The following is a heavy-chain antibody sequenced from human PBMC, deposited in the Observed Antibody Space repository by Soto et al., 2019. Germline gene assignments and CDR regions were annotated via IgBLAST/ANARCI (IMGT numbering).Heavy chain of an antibody. D-gene: IGHD2-15*01. J-gene: IGHJ2*01. V-gene: IGHV3-9*01. CDR2: ISWNSGSI. Sequence: DVQLVESGGGLVQPGRSLRLSCAASGFTFDDYAMHWVRQAPGKGLEWVSGISWNSGSIGYADSVKGRFTISRDNAKNSLYLQMNSPRAEDTALYYCAKAEGYCSGGSCQSWYFDLWGRGTLVTVSS. CDR3: AKAEGYCSGGSCQSWYFDL. CDR1: GFTFDDYA.